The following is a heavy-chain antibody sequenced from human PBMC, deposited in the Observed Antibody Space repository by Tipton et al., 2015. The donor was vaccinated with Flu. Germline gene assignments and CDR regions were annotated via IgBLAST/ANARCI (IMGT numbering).Heavy chain of an antibody. CDR1: GDSIRSDYF. J-gene: IGHJ3*01. V-gene: IGHV4-38-2*01. CDR3: ARTVTSFGGPDAFDV. Sequence: TLSLTCAVAGDSIRSDYFWGWIRQPPGKGLEWIATIHRSGSTKYSPSLKSRVTISVDTSRNQFSLRLRSVTAADTAVYYCARTVTSFGGPDAFDVWGQGTKVTVSS. CDR2: IHRSGST. D-gene: IGHD3-16*01.